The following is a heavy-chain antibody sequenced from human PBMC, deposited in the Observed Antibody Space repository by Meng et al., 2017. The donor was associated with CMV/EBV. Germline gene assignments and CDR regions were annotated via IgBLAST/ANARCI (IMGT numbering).Heavy chain of an antibody. D-gene: IGHD3-22*01. CDR1: GFTFSNYA. V-gene: IGHV3-33*06. J-gene: IGHJ4*02. Sequence: GESLKISCAASGFTFSNYAIHWVRQAPGKGLEWVAVIWYDGSNKYYADSVKGRFTISRDNSKNTLYLQMNSLRAEDTAVYYCAKELVTYYYDSSGWDYWGQGTLVTVSS. CDR3: AKELVTYYYDSSGWDY. CDR2: IWYDGSNK.